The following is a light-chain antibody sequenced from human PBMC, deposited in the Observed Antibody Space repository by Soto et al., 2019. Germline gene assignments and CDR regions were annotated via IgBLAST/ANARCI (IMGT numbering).Light chain of an antibody. CDR2: DAS. CDR1: QDISNY. J-gene: IGKJ5*01. V-gene: IGKV1-33*01. CDR3: QQYDNLPIT. Sequence: DIPMTQSPSSLSASVGDRVTITCQASQDISNYLNWYQQKPGKAPKLLIYDASNLETGVPSRFSGSGSGTDFTFTISSLQPEDIATYYCQQYDNLPITFGHGTRLEIK.